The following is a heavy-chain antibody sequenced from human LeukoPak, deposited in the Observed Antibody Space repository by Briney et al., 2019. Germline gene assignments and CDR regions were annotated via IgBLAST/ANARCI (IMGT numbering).Heavy chain of an antibody. Sequence: GGSLRLSCAASGFTFDDYGMSWFRQAPGKGLEWVSGINWNGGSTGYADSVKGRFTISRDNAKNSLYLQMNSLRAEDTALYYCARASVPGSGEVWVDAFDIWGQGTMVTVSS. D-gene: IGHD1-26*01. V-gene: IGHV3-20*04. J-gene: IGHJ3*02. CDR3: ARASVPGSGEVWVDAFDI. CDR2: INWNGGST. CDR1: GFTFDDYG.